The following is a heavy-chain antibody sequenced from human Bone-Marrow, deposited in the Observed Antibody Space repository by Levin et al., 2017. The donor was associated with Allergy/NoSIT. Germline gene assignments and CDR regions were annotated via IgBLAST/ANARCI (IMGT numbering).Heavy chain of an antibody. CDR2: ISAGGGGT. D-gene: IGHD2-15*01. V-gene: IGHV3-23*01. J-gene: IGHJ5*01. Sequence: GGSLRLSCAASGFSFDRFAMAWVRQAPGKGLEWVSDISAGGGGTYYAESVKGRFAISRDNSKNMLYLQMNSLRAEDTAMYYCAKERDTVVVVTAHFDSWGQGTLVTVSS. CDR3: AKERDTVVVVTAHFDS. CDR1: GFSFDRFA.